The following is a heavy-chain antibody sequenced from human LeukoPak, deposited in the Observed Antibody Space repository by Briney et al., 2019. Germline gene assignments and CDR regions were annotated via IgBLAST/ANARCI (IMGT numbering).Heavy chain of an antibody. Sequence: SETLSLTCAVYGGSFSGYYWSWIRQPPGKGLEWIGYIYYSGSINYNPSLKSRVTISVDTSKNQFSLKLSSVTAADTAVYYCARDLASSLFDIWGQGTMVTVSS. D-gene: IGHD3-3*02. CDR2: IYYSGSI. CDR3: ARDLASSLFDI. CDR1: GGSFSGYY. J-gene: IGHJ3*02. V-gene: IGHV4-59*01.